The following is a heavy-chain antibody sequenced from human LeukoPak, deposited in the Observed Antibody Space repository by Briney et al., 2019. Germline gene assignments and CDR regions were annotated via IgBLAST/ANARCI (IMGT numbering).Heavy chain of an antibody. CDR1: GYSISSGYY. V-gene: IGHV4-38-2*02. D-gene: IGHD3-3*01. CDR2: IYHSGST. J-gene: IGHJ5*02. Sequence: PSETLSLTCTVSGYSISSGYYWGWIRQPPGKGREWIGSIYHSGSTYYTPSLKSRVTISVDTSKNQFSLKLSSVTAADTAVYYCARVATIFGVADLNWFDPWGQGTLVTVSP. CDR3: ARVATIFGVADLNWFDP.